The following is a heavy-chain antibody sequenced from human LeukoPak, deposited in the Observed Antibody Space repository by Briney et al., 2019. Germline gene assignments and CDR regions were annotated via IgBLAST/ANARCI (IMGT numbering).Heavy chain of an antibody. CDR2: IIPIFGTP. CDR3: ARVGSSKSAGAFDI. D-gene: IGHD2-2*01. Sequence: APVKASCKAFEGTFSSYTISWVRQAPGQGLEWMGGIIPIFGTPNYAQKFQGRVTITTDESTTTAYMELSRRRSEDTAVYYCARVGSSKSAGAFDIWGEGAMVTVSS. CDR1: EGTFSSYT. V-gene: IGHV1-69*05. J-gene: IGHJ3*02.